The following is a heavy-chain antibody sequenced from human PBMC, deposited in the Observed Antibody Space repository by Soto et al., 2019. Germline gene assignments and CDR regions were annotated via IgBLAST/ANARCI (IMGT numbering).Heavy chain of an antibody. J-gene: IGHJ6*01. D-gene: IGHD3-3*01. CDR2: INPNSGGT. CDR3: ARASLWSGYSGMEV. CDR1: GYTFTGYY. Sequence: RASVKVSCKASGYTFTGYYMHWVRQAPGQGLEWMGWINPNSGGTNYAQKFQGWVTMTRDTSISTAYMELSRLRSDDTAVYYCARASLWSGYSGMEVWGQGTPATVSS. V-gene: IGHV1-2*04.